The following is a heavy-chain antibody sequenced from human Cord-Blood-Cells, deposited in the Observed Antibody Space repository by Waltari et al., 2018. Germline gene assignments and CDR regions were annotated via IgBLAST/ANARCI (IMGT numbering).Heavy chain of an antibody. CDR2: IYYSGST. CDR3: ARHGVQDAFDI. CDR1: GGSISSYY. J-gene: IGHJ3*02. V-gene: IGHV4-59*08. D-gene: IGHD1-1*01. Sequence: QVQLQESGPGLVKPSETLSPTCPVSGGSISSYYWSWLRRPPGKGLEWIGYIYYSGSTNYNPSLKSRVTISVDTSKNQFSLKLSSVTAADTAVYYCARHGVQDAFDIWGQGTMVTVSS.